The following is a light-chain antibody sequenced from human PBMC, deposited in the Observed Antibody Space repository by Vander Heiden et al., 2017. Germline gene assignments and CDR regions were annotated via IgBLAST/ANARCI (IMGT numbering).Light chain of an antibody. CDR2: SAS. V-gene: IGKV1-39*01. J-gene: IGKJ2*01. CDR3: HQSDSLPYT. Sequence: DIQMTQSPSSLSASVGDRVTISCRASQTITTYLSWYQHEPGKAPKLLIYSASNLQNGVPSRFSGSGSGTDFTLTISSLQPDDFATYYCHQSDSLPYTFGQGTKLEIK. CDR1: QTITTY.